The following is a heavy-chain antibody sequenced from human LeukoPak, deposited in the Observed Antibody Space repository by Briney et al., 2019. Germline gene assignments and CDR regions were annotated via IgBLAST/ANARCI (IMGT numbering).Heavy chain of an antibody. J-gene: IGHJ5*02. CDR1: GASISSTTYY. V-gene: IGHV4-39*01. Sequence: PSETLSLTCNVSGASISSTTYYWGWIRQPPGKGLEWIGSIYYDGRTYYNPSLQSRLAISVDTSKNQFSLKLSSVTAADTAVYYCARGARTPSGYGSRTAGRANWFDPWGQGTLVTVSS. D-gene: IGHD5-12*01. CDR2: IYYDGRT. CDR3: ARGARTPSGYGSRTAGRANWFDP.